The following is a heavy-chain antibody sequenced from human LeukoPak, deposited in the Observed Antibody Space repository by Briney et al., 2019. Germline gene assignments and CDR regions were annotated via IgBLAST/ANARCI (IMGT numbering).Heavy chain of an antibody. Sequence: GGSLRLSCAASGFTFSSYSMNWVRQAPGKGLEWVSSISSSSSYIYYADSVKGRFTISRDNSKNTLYLQMNSLRAEDTAVYYCAKKDIVVVPAAIPKADNWFDPWGQGTLVTVSS. V-gene: IGHV3-21*04. CDR1: GFTFSSYS. D-gene: IGHD2-2*02. CDR3: AKKDIVVVPAAIPKADNWFDP. J-gene: IGHJ5*02. CDR2: ISSSSSYI.